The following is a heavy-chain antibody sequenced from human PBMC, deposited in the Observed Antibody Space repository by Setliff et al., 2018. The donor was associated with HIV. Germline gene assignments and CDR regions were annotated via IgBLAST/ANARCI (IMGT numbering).Heavy chain of an antibody. V-gene: IGHV3-7*01. CDR3: AKLRYSHDSSGYGIDS. J-gene: IGHJ4*02. D-gene: IGHD3-22*01. Sequence: PGGSLRLSCAASGFTFSSYWMSWVRQAPGKGLEWVANIKQDGSETDYVDSVKGRFTISRDTSKNTVYLHMDSLKFEDAAMYYCAKLRYSHDSSGYGIDSWGQGTLVTVSS. CDR1: GFTFSSYW. CDR2: IKQDGSET.